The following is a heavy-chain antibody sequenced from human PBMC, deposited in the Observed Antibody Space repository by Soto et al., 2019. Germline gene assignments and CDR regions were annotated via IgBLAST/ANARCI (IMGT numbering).Heavy chain of an antibody. D-gene: IGHD6-6*01. Sequence: GGSLRLSCAASGFTFSSYAMHWVRQAPGKGLEWVAVISYDGSNKYYADSVKGRFTISRDNSKNTLYLQMNSLRAEDTAVYYCASGSSSPSDYWGQGTLVTVSS. CDR1: GFTFSSYA. CDR3: ASGSSSPSDY. V-gene: IGHV3-30-3*01. CDR2: ISYDGSNK. J-gene: IGHJ4*02.